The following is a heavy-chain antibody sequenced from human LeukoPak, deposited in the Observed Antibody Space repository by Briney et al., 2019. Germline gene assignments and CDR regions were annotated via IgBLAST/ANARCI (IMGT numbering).Heavy chain of an antibody. CDR1: GFTFSSYA. D-gene: IGHD3-10*01. CDR2: ISSNGGSK. Sequence: GGSLRLSCAASGFTFSSYAMHWVRQAPGKGLEYVSAISSNGGSKYYANSVKGRFPISRDNSKNTLYLQMNSLRAEDTAVYYCAGFQFGELREFDPWGQGTLVTVSS. CDR3: AGFQFGELREFDP. V-gene: IGHV3-64*01. J-gene: IGHJ5*02.